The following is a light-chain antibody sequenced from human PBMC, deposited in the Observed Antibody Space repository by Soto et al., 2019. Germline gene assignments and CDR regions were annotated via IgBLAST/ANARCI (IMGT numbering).Light chain of an antibody. CDR1: TSNIGSSS. Sequence: QSVLTQPPSASGTPGQRVTISCSGSTSNIGSSSVYWYQQLPGTAPKVFIYENNRRPSGVPDRFSGSKSGTSASLAISGLRSEDEADYYCATWDDSLSGPVFGEGTKVTVL. CDR3: ATWDDSLSGPV. V-gene: IGLV1-47*01. CDR2: ENN. J-gene: IGLJ2*01.